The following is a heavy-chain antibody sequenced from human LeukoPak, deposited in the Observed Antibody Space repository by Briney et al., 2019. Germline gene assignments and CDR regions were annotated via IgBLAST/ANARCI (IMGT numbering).Heavy chain of an antibody. CDR2: ISGSGDRT. CDR3: AKGQGWTRILEENWFDP. J-gene: IGHJ5*02. CDR1: GFTFSSSA. D-gene: IGHD2-15*01. V-gene: IGHV3-23*01. Sequence: PGGSLRLSCAASGFTFSSSAMSWVRQAPGKGLEWVSTISGSGDRTYYADSVKGRFTISRDNSKNTLYLQMNSLRAEDTAVYYCAKGQGWTRILEENWFDPWGQGTLVTVSS.